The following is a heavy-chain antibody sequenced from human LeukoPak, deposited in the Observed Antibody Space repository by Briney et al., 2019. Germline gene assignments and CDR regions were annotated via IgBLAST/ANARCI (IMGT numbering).Heavy chain of an antibody. V-gene: IGHV5-51*01. CDR2: IYPDDSDT. CDR1: GYSFTSYW. J-gene: IGHJ4*02. Sequence: PGESLRISCKGSGYSFTSYWIGWVRQMPGKGLEWMGIIYPDDSDTRYSPSFQGQVTISADKPISTAYLQWSSLKASDTAMYYCARLDSSGYYVYYFDYWGQGTLVTVSS. D-gene: IGHD3-22*01. CDR3: ARLDSSGYYVYYFDY.